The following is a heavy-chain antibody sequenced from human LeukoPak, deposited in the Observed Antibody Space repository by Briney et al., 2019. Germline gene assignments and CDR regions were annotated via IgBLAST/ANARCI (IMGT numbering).Heavy chain of an antibody. V-gene: IGHV1-46*01. CDR2: INPSGGST. Sequence: ASVKVSCKASGYTFTSYYMHWVRQAPGQGLEWMGIINPSGGSTSYAQKFQGRVTMTRDTSTSTVYMELSSLRSEDTAVYYCARAGNSGNVNLGNYYYGMDVWGQGATVTVSS. D-gene: IGHD5-12*01. CDR1: GYTFTSYY. CDR3: ARAGNSGNVNLGNYYYGMDV. J-gene: IGHJ6*02.